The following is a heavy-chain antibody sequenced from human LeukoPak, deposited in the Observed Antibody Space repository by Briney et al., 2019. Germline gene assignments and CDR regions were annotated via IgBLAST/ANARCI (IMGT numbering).Heavy chain of an antibody. CDR2: IYPGDSDT. CDR1: GYSFTSYW. J-gene: IGHJ6*02. Sequence: GESLKISCKGSGYSFTSYWIGWVRQMPGKGLEWMGIIYPGDSDTRYSPSFQGQVTISADKSISTAYLQWSSLKASDTAMYYCARYTTSSYSGYDWGYYGMDVWGQGTTVTVSS. D-gene: IGHD5-12*01. CDR3: ARYTTSSYSGYDWGYYGMDV. V-gene: IGHV5-51*01.